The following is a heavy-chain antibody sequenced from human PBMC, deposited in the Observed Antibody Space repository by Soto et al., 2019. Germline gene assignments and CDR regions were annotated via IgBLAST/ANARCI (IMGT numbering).Heavy chain of an antibody. CDR2: ISTSVGST. CDR3: TRGPRPTSVGTGAY. Sequence: PGGSLRLSCASSGFTFSSYAIIWVRQAPGKGLEWVSAISTSVGSTYYTDSVKGRFTISRDNSKNTLYLQMNSLTAEDTAVYYCTRGPRPTSVGTGAYWGQGTLVTVSS. V-gene: IGHV3-23*01. J-gene: IGHJ4*02. CDR1: GFTFSSYA. D-gene: IGHD3-10*01.